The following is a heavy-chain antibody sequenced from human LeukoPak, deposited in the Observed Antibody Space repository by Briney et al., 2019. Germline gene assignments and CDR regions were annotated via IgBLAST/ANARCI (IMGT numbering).Heavy chain of an antibody. D-gene: IGHD3-22*01. CDR3: ARHGSSGYYLTYYYYYGMDV. Sequence: SSETLSLTCAVYGGSFSGYYWSWIRQPPGKGLEWIGEINHSGSTNYNPSLKSRVTISVDTSKNQFSLKLSSVTAADTAVYYCARHGSSGYYLTYYYYYGMDVWGQGTTVTVSS. CDR2: INHSGST. CDR1: GGSFSGYY. J-gene: IGHJ6*02. V-gene: IGHV4-34*01.